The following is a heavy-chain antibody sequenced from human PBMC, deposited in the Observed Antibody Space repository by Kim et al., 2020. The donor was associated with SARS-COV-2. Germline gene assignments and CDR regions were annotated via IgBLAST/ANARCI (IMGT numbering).Heavy chain of an antibody. CDR3: ARDVYSWGGYYSSFYSYGWDS. Sequence: GGSLRLSCAASGFTFTDYWMTWVRQAPGKGLEWVANIKQDGSEKYYVDSVKGRFSISRDNAKNSLYLHVNSLRAEDTAVYYCARDVYSWGGYYSSFYSYGWDSWAQGPTAPVPS. J-gene: IGHJ6*02. CDR2: IKQDGSEK. CDR1: GFTFTDYW. V-gene: IGHV3-7*01. D-gene: IGHD3-10*01.